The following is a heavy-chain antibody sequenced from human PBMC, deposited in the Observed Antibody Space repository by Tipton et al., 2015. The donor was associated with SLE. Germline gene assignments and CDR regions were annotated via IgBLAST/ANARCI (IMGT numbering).Heavy chain of an antibody. CDR1: GGSISSSSYY. CDR2: IYYSGGT. Sequence: TLSLTCTVSGGSISSSSYYWGWIRQPPGKGLEWIGSIYYSGGTYYNPSLKSRVTISVDTSKNQFSLKLSSVTAADTAVYYCARQKSSGYYFDYWGQGTLVTVSS. D-gene: IGHD6-19*01. CDR3: ARQKSSGYYFDY. V-gene: IGHV4-39*01. J-gene: IGHJ4*02.